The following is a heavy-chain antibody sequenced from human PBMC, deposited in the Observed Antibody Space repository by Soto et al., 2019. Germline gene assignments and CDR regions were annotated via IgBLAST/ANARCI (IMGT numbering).Heavy chain of an antibody. J-gene: IGHJ4*02. CDR2: ISYDGGNK. D-gene: IGHD6-13*01. CDR3: ARDRFASSWSYFEY. Sequence: QVQLVESGGGVVQPGRSLRLSCAASGFTFSMHWVRQAPGKGLEWVAVISYDGGNKNYADSVRGRFTISRDNSNKTLYLQMISLRPADTALYYCARDRFASSWSYFEYWGQGTLVTVSS. CDR1: GFTFS. V-gene: IGHV3-30-3*01.